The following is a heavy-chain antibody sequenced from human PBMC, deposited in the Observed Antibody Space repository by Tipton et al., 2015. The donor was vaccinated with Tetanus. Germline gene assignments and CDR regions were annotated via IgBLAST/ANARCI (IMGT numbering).Heavy chain of an antibody. D-gene: IGHD3/OR15-3a*01. V-gene: IGHV1-18*01. CDR3: ARGRGLGPHEYFEH. Sequence: QLVQSGAEVKKPGASVKVSCKASGYTFTHYGVNWVRQAPGQGLEWMGWISPFNENVNYAKKFQGRLTMTTDRSTATVYMDLRSLISDDTALYYGARGRGLGPHEYFEHWGQGTLVTVSS. J-gene: IGHJ5*02. CDR2: ISPFNENV. CDR1: GYTFTHYG.